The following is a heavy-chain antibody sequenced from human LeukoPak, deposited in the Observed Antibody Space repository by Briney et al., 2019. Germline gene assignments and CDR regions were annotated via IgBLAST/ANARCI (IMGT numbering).Heavy chain of an antibody. J-gene: IGHJ4*02. Sequence: GGSLRLSCAASGFTFSSYGMHWVRQAPGKGLEWVAVISHDGSNKYYADSVKGRFTISRDNSKNTLYLQMNSLRAEDTAVYYCAKGSPIRVDYWGQGTLVTVSS. V-gene: IGHV3-30*18. D-gene: IGHD4-17*01. CDR1: GFTFSSYG. CDR2: ISHDGSNK. CDR3: AKGSPIRVDY.